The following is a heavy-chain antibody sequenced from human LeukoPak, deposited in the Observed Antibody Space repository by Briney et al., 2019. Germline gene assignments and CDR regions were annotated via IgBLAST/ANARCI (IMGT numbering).Heavy chain of an antibody. CDR2: INPDGSEK. D-gene: IGHD2-15*01. J-gene: IGHJ3*02. CDR3: ATEPGIGYAFDI. Sequence: GGSLRLSCAASGITFSNYWMSWVSQAPGKGLEWVANINPDGSEKNYAHSVKGRFTISRDNAKNSLSLQMNSLRAEDTAVYYCATEPGIGYAFDIWGQGRMVTVSS. V-gene: IGHV3-7*01. CDR1: GITFSNYW.